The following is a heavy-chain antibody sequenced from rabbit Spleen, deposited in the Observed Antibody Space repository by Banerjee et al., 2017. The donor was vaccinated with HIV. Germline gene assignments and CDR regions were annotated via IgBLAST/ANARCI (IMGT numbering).Heavy chain of an antibody. J-gene: IGHJ6*01. CDR1: GFSFSSSYW. Sequence: QSLEESGGGLVQPEGSLTLTCTASGFSFSSSYWMSWVRQAPGKGLEWIGYIDPIFGTTFYASWAKGRFTISKTSSTTVTLQMTSLTAADTATYFCAREGSGYYGMDLWAQAPSSPS. CDR2: IDPIFGTT. CDR3: AREGSGYYGMDL. D-gene: IGHD1-1*01. V-gene: IGHV1S40*01.